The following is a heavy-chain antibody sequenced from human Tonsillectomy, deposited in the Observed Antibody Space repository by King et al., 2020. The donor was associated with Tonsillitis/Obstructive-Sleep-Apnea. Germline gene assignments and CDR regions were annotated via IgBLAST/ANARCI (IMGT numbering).Heavy chain of an antibody. V-gene: IGHV3-30*03. D-gene: IGHD2-2*02. J-gene: IGHJ6*03. CDR3: ATDGWDYIVVVPPAIRDYSYYFMDV. CDR1: GFTFNSYG. CDR2: ISFDGLNK. Sequence: VQLVESGGGVVQPGKSLRLSCAASGFTFNSYGIHWVRQAPGKGLEWVAAISFDGLNKEYADSVKGRFTISRDNSQNTLSLEMNSLRAEDTAVYYCATDGWDYIVVVPPAIRDYSYYFMDVWGKGTTVTVSS.